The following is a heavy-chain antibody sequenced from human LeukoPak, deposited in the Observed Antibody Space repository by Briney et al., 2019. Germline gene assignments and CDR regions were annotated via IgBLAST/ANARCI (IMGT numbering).Heavy chain of an antibody. CDR3: ARDPATGILPWFSFDI. CDR1: GGSISSGDYY. J-gene: IGHJ3*02. V-gene: IGHV4-39*07. CDR2: IYYSGST. D-gene: IGHD1-26*01. Sequence: SETLSLTCTVSGGSISSGDYYWSWIRQPPGKGLEWIGNIYYSGSTYYNPSLKSRVTISVDTSKNQFSLKLSSVTAADTAVYYCARDPATGILPWFSFDIWGRGTLVTVSS.